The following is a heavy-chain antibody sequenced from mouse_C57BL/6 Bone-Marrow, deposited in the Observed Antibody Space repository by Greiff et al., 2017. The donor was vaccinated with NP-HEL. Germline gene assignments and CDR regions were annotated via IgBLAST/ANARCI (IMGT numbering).Heavy chain of an antibody. CDR3: ARILWCLDY. J-gene: IGHJ2*01. CDR2: IDPEDGET. D-gene: IGHD1-1*02. V-gene: IGHV14-2*01. Sequence: VQLQQSGAELVKPGASVKLSCTASGFNIKDYYMHWVKQRPEQGLEWIGRIDPEDGETKYAPQFQGKATITADTSSNTAYLQLSSLTSEDTAGYYCARILWCLDYWGQGTTLTVSS. CDR1: GFNIKDYY.